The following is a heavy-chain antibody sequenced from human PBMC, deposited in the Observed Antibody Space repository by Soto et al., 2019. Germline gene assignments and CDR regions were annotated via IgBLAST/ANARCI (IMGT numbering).Heavy chain of an antibody. V-gene: IGHV4-30-4*01. CDR1: GDSFSSGDYY. CDR3: ARLPTVGHDVFDI. CDR2: IYYSGST. J-gene: IGHJ3*02. Sequence: QVQLQESGPGLVKPSQTLSLTCTVSGDSFSSGDYYWSWIRQPPGKGLEWIGYIYYSGSTYYNPSLKSRVTISVDTSKNQCSLQLSSVTAADTAVYVCARLPTVGHDVFDIWGQGTMVTVSS. D-gene: IGHD1-26*01.